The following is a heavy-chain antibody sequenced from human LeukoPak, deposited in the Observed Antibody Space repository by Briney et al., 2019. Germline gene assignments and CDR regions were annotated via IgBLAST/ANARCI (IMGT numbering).Heavy chain of an antibody. CDR3: AKESDGGEAPPDY. V-gene: IGHV3-43*01. CDR2: ISWDGGST. D-gene: IGHD3-16*01. Sequence: PGGSLRLSCAASGFTFDDYTMHWVRQAPGKGLEWVSLISWDGGSTYYADSVKGRFTISRDNSKNSLYLQMNSLRTKDTALYYCAKESDGGEAPPDYWGQGTLVTVSS. CDR1: GFTFDDYT. J-gene: IGHJ4*02.